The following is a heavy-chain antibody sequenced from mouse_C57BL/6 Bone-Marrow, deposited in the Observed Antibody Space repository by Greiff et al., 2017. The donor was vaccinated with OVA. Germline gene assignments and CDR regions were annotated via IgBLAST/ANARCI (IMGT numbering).Heavy chain of an antibody. CDR3: ARDAPYDGYYHWYFDV. CDR1: GFTFSDFY. V-gene: IGHV7-1*01. J-gene: IGHJ1*03. D-gene: IGHD2-3*01. CDR2: SRNKANDYTT. Sequence: VQVVESGGGLVQSGRSLRLSCATSGFTFSDFYMEWVRQAPGKGLEWIAASRNKANDYTTEYSASVKGRFIVSRDTSQSILYLQMNALRAEDTAIYYCARDAPYDGYYHWYFDVWGTGTTVTVSS.